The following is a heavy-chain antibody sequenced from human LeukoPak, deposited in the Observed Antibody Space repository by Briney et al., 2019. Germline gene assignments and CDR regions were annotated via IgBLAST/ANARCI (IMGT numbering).Heavy chain of an antibody. V-gene: IGHV4-31*03. Sequence: PSQTLSLTCTVSGGSISRGDYYWTWVRQHPEKGLEWIGYIYSSGSTIYNPSLKSRVTMSVDTSTNQISLRLTSVTAADTAMYYCARKLASSTLKAGAFDIWGQGTMVTVSS. CDR2: IYSSGST. J-gene: IGHJ3*02. D-gene: IGHD2-2*01. CDR1: GGSISRGDYY. CDR3: ARKLASSTLKAGAFDI.